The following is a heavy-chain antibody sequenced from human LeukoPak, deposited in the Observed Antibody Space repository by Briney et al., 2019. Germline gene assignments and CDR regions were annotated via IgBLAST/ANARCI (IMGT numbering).Heavy chain of an antibody. Sequence: GASVKVSCKASGYTFTGYYMHWVRQAPGQGLEWMGWINPNSGGTNYAQKFQGRVTMTRDTSISTAYMELSRLRSDDTAVYYCASISGTENAGIAVAGLDYWGQGTLVTVSS. D-gene: IGHD6-19*01. J-gene: IGHJ4*02. CDR2: INPNSGGT. CDR3: ASISGTENAGIAVAGLDY. V-gene: IGHV1-2*02. CDR1: GYTFTGYY.